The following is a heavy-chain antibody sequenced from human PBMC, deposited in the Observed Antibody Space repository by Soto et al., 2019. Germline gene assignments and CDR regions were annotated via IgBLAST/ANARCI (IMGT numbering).Heavy chain of an antibody. V-gene: IGHV1-3*01. CDR2: INPGNGDT. CDR3: ARTDCSSTSCYNYYYGMDV. J-gene: IGHJ6*02. Sequence: ASVKVSCKTSGYSFTKYGLHWVRQAPGQRLEWMGWINPGNGDTKYSQKFQGRVTITRDTSATTAYMELSSLRSEDSAVFYCARTDCSSTSCYNYYYGMDVWGQGTTVTVSS. CDR1: GYSFTKYG. D-gene: IGHD2-2*01.